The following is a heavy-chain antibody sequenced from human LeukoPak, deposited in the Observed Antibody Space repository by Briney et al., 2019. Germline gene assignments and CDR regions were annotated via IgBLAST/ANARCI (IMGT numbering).Heavy chain of an antibody. D-gene: IGHD2-15*01. CDR3: ATGGYCSGGSCYLFDY. CDR1: GFTFSSYA. Sequence: GGSLRLSCAASGFTFSSYAMSWVRQAPGKGLEWVSAISGSGGSTYYADSVKGRFTISRDNSKNTLYLQMNSLRAEDTAVYCCATGGYCSGGSCYLFDYWGRGTLVTVSS. CDR2: ISGSGGST. V-gene: IGHV3-23*01. J-gene: IGHJ4*02.